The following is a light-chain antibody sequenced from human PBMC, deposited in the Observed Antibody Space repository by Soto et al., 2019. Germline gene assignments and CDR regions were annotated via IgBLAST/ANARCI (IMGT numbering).Light chain of an antibody. CDR2: EVS. Sequence: QSALTQPASVSGSPGQSITISCTGTSSDIGNYNYVSWYQHHPGKAPKLIIYEVSNRPSGVSFRFSGSKSGYTASLTISGLQAEDEADYYCSSYTISSTVIFGGGTKVTVL. CDR1: SSDIGNYNY. V-gene: IGLV2-14*01. CDR3: SSYTISSTVI. J-gene: IGLJ2*01.